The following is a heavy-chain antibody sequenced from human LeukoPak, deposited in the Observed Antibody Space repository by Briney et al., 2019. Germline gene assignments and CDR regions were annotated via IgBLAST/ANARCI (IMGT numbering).Heavy chain of an antibody. CDR3: ARGITMVRGGGMDV. V-gene: IGHV1-18*01. Sequence: ASVKVSCKASGYTFTRYGITWVRQAPGHGLEWMGWISGYNGNTNYAQKLQGRVTMTTETSTSTAYMELRSLRSDDTAVYYCARGITMVRGGGMDVWGQGTTVTVSS. D-gene: IGHD3-10*01. CDR1: GYTFTRYG. J-gene: IGHJ6*02. CDR2: ISGYNGNT.